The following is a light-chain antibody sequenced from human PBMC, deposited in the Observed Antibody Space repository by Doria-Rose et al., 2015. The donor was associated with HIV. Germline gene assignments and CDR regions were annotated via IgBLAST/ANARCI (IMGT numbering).Light chain of an antibody. Sequence: DTRVTQSPESLGMSLGERATLNCKSNQSLLYTSKNYLAWYQQKPGQPPKLLIYWASTRQSAVPARFSGSGSGTDFTLTISGLEAEDVAVYYCQQYYDTPSFGPGTTVDIK. J-gene: IGKJ3*01. CDR1: QSLLYTSKNY. CDR2: WAS. CDR3: QQYYDTPS. V-gene: IGKV4-1*01.